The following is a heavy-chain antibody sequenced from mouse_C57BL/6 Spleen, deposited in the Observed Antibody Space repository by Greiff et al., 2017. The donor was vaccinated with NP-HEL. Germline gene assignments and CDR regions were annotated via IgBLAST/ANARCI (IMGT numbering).Heavy chain of an antibody. CDR3: ARDDYDGYYFDD. V-gene: IGHV1-18*01. CDR1: GYTFTDYN. Sequence: EVQLQQSGPELVKPGASVKIPCKASGYTFTDYNMDWVKQSHGKSLEWIGDINPNNGGTIYNQKFKGKATLTVDKSSSTAYMELRSLTSEDTAVYYCARDDYDGYYFDDWGQGTTLTVPS. D-gene: IGHD2-4*01. J-gene: IGHJ2*01. CDR2: INPNNGGT.